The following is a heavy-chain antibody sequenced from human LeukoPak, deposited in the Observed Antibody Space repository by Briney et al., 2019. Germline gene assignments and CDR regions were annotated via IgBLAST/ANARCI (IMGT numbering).Heavy chain of an antibody. J-gene: IGHJ4*02. CDR3: ARCLVGATMDY. CDR1: GGSIGNNY. D-gene: IGHD1-26*01. Sequence: SETLSLTCTVSGGSIGNNYWSWIRQPPGKGLEWIGYIYYSGSTNYNPSLKSRVTISVDTSKYQFSLKLSSVTAADTAVYYCARCLVGATMDYWGQGTLVTVSS. V-gene: IGHV4-59*01. CDR2: IYYSGST.